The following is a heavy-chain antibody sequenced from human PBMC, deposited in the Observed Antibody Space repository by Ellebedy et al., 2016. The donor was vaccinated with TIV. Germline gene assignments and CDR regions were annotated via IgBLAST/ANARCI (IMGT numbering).Heavy chain of an antibody. V-gene: IGHV3-23*01. Sequence: PGGSLRLSCAVSGFTFEFYAMSWVRQAPGKGLEWVSGISGSGGTTYSPDSVKGRFTISRDNSKNTLYLQIDSLRVEDTAIYYCAKDTVAGPPSYFDHWGQGTLVTVSS. CDR1: GFTFEFYA. J-gene: IGHJ4*02. CDR3: AKDTVAGPPSYFDH. D-gene: IGHD6-19*01. CDR2: ISGSGGTT.